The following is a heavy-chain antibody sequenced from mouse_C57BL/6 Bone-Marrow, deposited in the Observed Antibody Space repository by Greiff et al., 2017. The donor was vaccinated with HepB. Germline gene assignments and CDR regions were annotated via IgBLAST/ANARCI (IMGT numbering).Heavy chain of an antibody. CDR3: TRGGDYYGSSPFDY. J-gene: IGHJ2*01. CDR1: GYTFTDYE. D-gene: IGHD1-1*01. V-gene: IGHV1-15*01. Sequence: VQLQQSGAELVRPGASVTLSCKASGYTFTDYEMHWAKQTPVHGLEWIGAIDPETGGTAYNQKFKGKAILTADKSSSTAYMELRSLTSEDSAVYYCTRGGDYYGSSPFDYWGQGTTLTVSS. CDR2: IDPETGGT.